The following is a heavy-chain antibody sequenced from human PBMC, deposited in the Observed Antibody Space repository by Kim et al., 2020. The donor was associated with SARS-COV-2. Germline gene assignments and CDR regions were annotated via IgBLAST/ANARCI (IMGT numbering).Heavy chain of an antibody. D-gene: IGHD6-13*01. J-gene: IGHJ4*02. CDR3: ARVQYSSSWGDY. Sequence: YHNPSLTRRGTISVDTSKNQFSLKLSSVTAADTAVYYCARVQYSSSWGDYWGQGTLVTVSS. V-gene: IGHV4-39*07.